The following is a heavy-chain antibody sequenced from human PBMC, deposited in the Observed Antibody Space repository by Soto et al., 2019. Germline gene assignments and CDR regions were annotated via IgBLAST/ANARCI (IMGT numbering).Heavy chain of an antibody. Sequence: PSETLSLTCTVSGGSISSGGYYWSWIRQHPGKGLERIGYIYYSGSTYYNPSLKSRVTISVDTSKNQFSLKLSSVTAADTAVYYCASVRPQPSPNLNDYGDYVYFDYWGQGTLVTVSS. CDR1: GGSISSGGYY. D-gene: IGHD4-17*01. V-gene: IGHV4-31*03. CDR2: IYYSGST. J-gene: IGHJ4*02. CDR3: ASVRPQPSPNLNDYGDYVYFDY.